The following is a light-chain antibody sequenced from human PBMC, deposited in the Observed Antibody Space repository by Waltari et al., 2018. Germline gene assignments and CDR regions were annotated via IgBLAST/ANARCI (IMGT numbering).Light chain of an antibody. Sequence: DIQMTQSPSTLSASVGDRVTITCRASQSIRSWMAWYQQKPGKAPKILIYKASSLETGVQSRFSGSGSGTEFTLTISSLQPDDFATYYCQQYNTSPFTFGPGTKVDIK. CDR2: KAS. CDR3: QQYNTSPFT. V-gene: IGKV1-5*03. J-gene: IGKJ3*01. CDR1: QSIRSW.